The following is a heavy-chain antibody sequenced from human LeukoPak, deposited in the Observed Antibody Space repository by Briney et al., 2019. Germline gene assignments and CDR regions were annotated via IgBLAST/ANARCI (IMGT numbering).Heavy chain of an antibody. D-gene: IGHD6-13*01. V-gene: IGHV3-9*01. Sequence: PGGSLRLSCAASGFTFDDYAMHWVRQVPGKGLEWVSSTNWNSGSIVYADSVRGRFTISRDNAKNSLYLQMNGLRGEDTAFYYCAKGIAAAEDYYGMDVWGQGTSVTVSS. J-gene: IGHJ6*02. CDR3: AKGIAAAEDYYGMDV. CDR1: GFTFDDYA. CDR2: TNWNSGSI.